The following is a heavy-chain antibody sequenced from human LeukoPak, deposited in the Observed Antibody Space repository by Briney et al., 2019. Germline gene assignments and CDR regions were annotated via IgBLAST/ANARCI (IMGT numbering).Heavy chain of an antibody. CDR2: ISYDGSNK. Sequence: AGGSLRLSCAASGFTFSSYGMHWVRQAPGKGLGWVAVISYDGSNKYYADSVKGRFTISRDNSKNTLYLQMNSLRAEDTAVYYCAESGYSNCWLLDYWGQGTLVTVSS. V-gene: IGHV3-30*18. CDR3: AESGYSNCWLLDY. CDR1: GFTFSSYG. J-gene: IGHJ4*02. D-gene: IGHD6-13*01.